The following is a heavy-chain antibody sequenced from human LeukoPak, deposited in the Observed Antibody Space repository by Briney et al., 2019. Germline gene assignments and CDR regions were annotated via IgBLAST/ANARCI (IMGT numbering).Heavy chain of an antibody. J-gene: IGHJ5*02. CDR3: ARDSSGWYPGWFDP. CDR2: INHSGST. D-gene: IGHD6-19*01. CDR1: GGSFSGYY. V-gene: IGHV4-34*01. Sequence: SETLSLTCAVYGGSFSGYYWSWIRQPPGKGLEWIGEINHSGSTNYNPSLKSRVTISVDTSKNQFSLKLSSVTAADTAVYYCARDSSGWYPGWFDPWGQGTLVTVSS.